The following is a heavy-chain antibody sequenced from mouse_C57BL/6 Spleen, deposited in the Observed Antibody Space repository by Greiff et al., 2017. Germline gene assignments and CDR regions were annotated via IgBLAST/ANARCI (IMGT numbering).Heavy chain of an antibody. V-gene: IGHV3-6*01. CDR1: GYSITSGYY. D-gene: IGHD1-1*01. J-gene: IGHJ1*03. CDR3: ARAPYYGSSHYWYFDV. Sequence: LVESGPGLVKPSQSLSLTCSVTGYSITSGYYWNWIRQFPGNKLEWMGYISYDGSNNYNPSLKNRISITRDTSKNQFFLKLNSVTTEDTATYYCARAPYYGSSHYWYFDVWGTGTTVTVSS. CDR2: ISYDGSN.